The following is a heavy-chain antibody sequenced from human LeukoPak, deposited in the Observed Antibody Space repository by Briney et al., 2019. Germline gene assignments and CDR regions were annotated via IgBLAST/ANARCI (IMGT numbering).Heavy chain of an antibody. J-gene: IGHJ3*02. CDR1: GFTFSNAW. D-gene: IGHD3-22*01. Sequence: PGGSLRLSCAASGFTFSNAWMSWVRQAPGKGLEWVGRIKSKTDGGTTDYAAPVKGRFTISRDDSKNTLYLQMNSLKTEDTAVYYCTTDRFRPGDSSGSDAFDIWGQGTMVTVSS. CDR3: TTDRFRPGDSSGSDAFDI. CDR2: IKSKTDGGTT. V-gene: IGHV3-15*01.